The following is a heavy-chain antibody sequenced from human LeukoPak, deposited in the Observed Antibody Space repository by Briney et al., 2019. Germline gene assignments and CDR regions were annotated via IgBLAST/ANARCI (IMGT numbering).Heavy chain of an antibody. CDR1: GGSISSPIYY. CDR3: AREGKNRRVYYYDSSGYYYAFDI. D-gene: IGHD3-22*01. Sequence: SETLSLTCTVSGGSISSPIYYWSWIRQPAGKGLEWIGRIYTSGSTNYNPSLKSRVTISVDTSKNQFSLKLSSVTAADTAVYYCAREGKNRRVYYYDSSGYYYAFDIWGQGTMVTVSS. J-gene: IGHJ3*02. CDR2: IYTSGST. V-gene: IGHV4-61*02.